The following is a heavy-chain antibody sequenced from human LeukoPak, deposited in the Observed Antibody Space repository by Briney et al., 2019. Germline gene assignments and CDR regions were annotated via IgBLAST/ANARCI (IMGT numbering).Heavy chain of an antibody. D-gene: IGHD3-10*01. CDR3: AKAAYYYGSGQDDH. CDR1: GFTFSSYA. J-gene: IGHJ4*02. V-gene: IGHV3-23*01. CDR2: ISGSGGST. Sequence: AGGSLRLSCAASGFTFSSYAMSWVRQAPGKGLEWVSAISGSGGSTYYADSVKGRFTISRDNSKNTLYLQMNSLRAEDTAVYYCAKAAYYYGSGQDDHWGQGALVTVSS.